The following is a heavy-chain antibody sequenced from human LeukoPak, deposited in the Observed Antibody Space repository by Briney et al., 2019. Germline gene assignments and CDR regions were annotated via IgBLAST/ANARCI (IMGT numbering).Heavy chain of an antibody. Sequence: GGSLRLSCAASGFTFSSYGMHWVRQAPGKGLEWVSVISYDGTNKYYADSVKGRFTISRDNSKNTLYLQMNSLRAEDTAVYYCAKDTDHNFDYWGQGTLVTVSS. CDR1: GFTFSSYG. CDR3: AKDTDHNFDY. J-gene: IGHJ4*02. V-gene: IGHV3-30*18. CDR2: ISYDGTNK.